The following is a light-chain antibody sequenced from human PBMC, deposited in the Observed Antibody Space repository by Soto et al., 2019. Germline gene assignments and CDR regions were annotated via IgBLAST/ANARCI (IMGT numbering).Light chain of an antibody. J-gene: IGKJ4*01. CDR3: QQYGSF. V-gene: IGKV3-20*01. CDR1: QSVSSSY. CDR2: GAS. Sequence: EIVLTQSPGTLSLSPGERATLSCRASQSVSSSYLAWYQQKPGQAPRLLIYGASSRATDIPDRFSGSGSGTDFTLTISRLEPEDFAVYYCQQYGSFFGGGTKVEIK.